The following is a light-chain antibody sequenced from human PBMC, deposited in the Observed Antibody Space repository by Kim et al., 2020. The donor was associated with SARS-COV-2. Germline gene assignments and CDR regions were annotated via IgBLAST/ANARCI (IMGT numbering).Light chain of an antibody. CDR2: EDN. CDR3: QSYDSSNWV. Sequence: VTISCSGSIASIASNYIHWSQQLPGSAPTTVIYEDNQRPSGVPDRFSGSIDSSSNSASLSVSGLKTEDEADYYCQSYDSSNWVFGGGTQLTVL. J-gene: IGLJ3*02. CDR1: IASIASNY. V-gene: IGLV6-57*02.